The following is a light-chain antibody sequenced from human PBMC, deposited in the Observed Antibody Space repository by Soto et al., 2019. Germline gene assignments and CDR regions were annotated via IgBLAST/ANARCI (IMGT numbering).Light chain of an antibody. CDR3: SSYTSSSAVV. Sequence: QSALTQPDSVSWSPGQSITISCTGTSSYVGGYNYVSWYQQHPGKAPKLMIYDVSNRPSGVSNRFSGSKSGNTASLTISGIKADDEADYYCSSYTSSSAVVFGGGTKLTVL. V-gene: IGLV2-14*01. J-gene: IGLJ2*01. CDR1: SSYVGGYNY. CDR2: DVS.